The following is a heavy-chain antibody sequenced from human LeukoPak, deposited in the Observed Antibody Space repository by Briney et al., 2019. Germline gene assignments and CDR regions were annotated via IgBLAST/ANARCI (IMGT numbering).Heavy chain of an antibody. CDR2: IYYSGST. Sequence: SETLSLTCTVSGGSISSSSYYWGWIRQPPGKGLEWIGSIYYSGSTYYNPSLKSRVTISVDTSKNQFPLKLSSVTAADTAVYYCARDAHYYGSGSYYRAFDYWGQGTLVTVSS. V-gene: IGHV4-39*06. D-gene: IGHD3-10*01. CDR1: GGSISSSSYY. J-gene: IGHJ4*02. CDR3: ARDAHYYGSGSYYRAFDY.